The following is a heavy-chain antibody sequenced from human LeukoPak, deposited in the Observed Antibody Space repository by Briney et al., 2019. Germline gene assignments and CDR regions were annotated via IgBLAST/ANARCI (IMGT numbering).Heavy chain of an antibody. D-gene: IGHD4-17*01. CDR2: ISSSGSTI. CDR1: GFTFSDYY. J-gene: IGHJ4*02. CDR3: ARAAYGDYYFDY. Sequence: GGSLRLSCAASGFTFSDYYMHWIRQAPGRGLEWLSYISSSGSTIYCADSVKGRFTISRDNAKNSLYLQMNSLRADDTAIYYCARAAYGDYYFDYWGQGTLVTVSS. V-gene: IGHV3-11*01.